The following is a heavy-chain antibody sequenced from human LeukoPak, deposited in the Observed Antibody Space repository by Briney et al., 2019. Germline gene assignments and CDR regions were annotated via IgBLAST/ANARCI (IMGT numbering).Heavy chain of an antibody. D-gene: IGHD3-10*01. J-gene: IGHJ4*02. CDR2: INHSGST. CDR1: GYSISSGYY. V-gene: IGHV4-38-2*02. Sequence: SETLSLTCTVSGYSISSGYYWGWIRQLPGKGLEWIGEINHSGSTNYNPSLKSRVTISVDTSKNQFSLKLSSVTAADTAVYYCARGSYAFFDYWGQGTLVTVSS. CDR3: ARGSYAFFDY.